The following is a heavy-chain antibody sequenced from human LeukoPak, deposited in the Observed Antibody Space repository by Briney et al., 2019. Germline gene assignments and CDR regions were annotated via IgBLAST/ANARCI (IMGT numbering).Heavy chain of an antibody. CDR3: TTDENYYDSSGYYYADY. CDR2: IKSKTDGGTT. CDR1: GFTFSNAW. V-gene: IGHV3-15*07. D-gene: IGHD3-22*01. Sequence: GGSLRLSCAASGFTFSNAWMNWVPQAPGKGLEWVGRIKSKTDGGTTDYAAPVKGRFTISRDDSKNTLYLQMNSLKTEDTAVYYCTTDENYYDSSGYYYADYWGQGTLVTVSS. J-gene: IGHJ4*02.